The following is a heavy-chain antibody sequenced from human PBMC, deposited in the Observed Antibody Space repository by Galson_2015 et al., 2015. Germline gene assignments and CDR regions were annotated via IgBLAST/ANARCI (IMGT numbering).Heavy chain of an antibody. J-gene: IGHJ4*02. D-gene: IGHD2-15*01. CDR3: ARQRRVSAVVRDYLDY. Sequence: SETLSLTCTVSDGSITSSSFYWGWIRQPPGKGLEWIGNIYSTGSAFYNPSLKGRVTISVDTSKNQFSLRLSSVTAADTAVYFCARQRRVSAVVRDYLDYWGQGTLVTVSS. CDR2: IYSTGSA. V-gene: IGHV4-39*01. CDR1: DGSITSSSFY.